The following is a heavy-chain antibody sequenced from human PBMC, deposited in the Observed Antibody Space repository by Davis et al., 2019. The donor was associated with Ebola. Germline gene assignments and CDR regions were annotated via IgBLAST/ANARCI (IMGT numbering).Heavy chain of an antibody. CDR3: ARDDFGYCSSTSCSPDV. D-gene: IGHD2-2*03. J-gene: IGHJ6*02. CDR1: GYTFTSYG. CDR2: ISAYNGNT. V-gene: IGHV1-18*01. Sequence: AASVKVSCKASGYTFTSYGISWVRQAPGQGLEWMGWISAYNGNTNYAQELQGRVTMTTDTSTSTAYMELRSLRSDDTAVYYCARDDFGYCSSTSCSPDVWGQGTTVTVSS.